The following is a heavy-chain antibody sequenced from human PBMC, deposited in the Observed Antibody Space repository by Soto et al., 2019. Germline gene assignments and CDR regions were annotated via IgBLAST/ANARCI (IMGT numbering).Heavy chain of an antibody. V-gene: IGHV4-39*01. Sequence: SETLSLTCTVSGGSISSSSYYWGWIRQPPGKGLEWIGSIYYSGSTYYNPSLKSRVTISVDTSKNQFSLKLSSVTAADTAVYYCARHGWHPGMGGWFDPWGQGTLVTVSS. CDR3: ARHGWHPGMGGWFDP. CDR2: IYYSGST. CDR1: GGSISSSSYY. D-gene: IGHD3-16*01. J-gene: IGHJ5*02.